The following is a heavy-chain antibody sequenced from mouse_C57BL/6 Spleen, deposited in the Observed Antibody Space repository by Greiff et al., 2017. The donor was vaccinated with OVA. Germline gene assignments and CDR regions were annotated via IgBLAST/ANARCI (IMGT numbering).Heavy chain of an antibody. V-gene: IGHV5-12*01. J-gene: IGHJ3*01. Sequence: EVMLVESGGGLVQPGGSLKLSCAASGFTFSDYYMYWVRQTPEKRLEWVAYISNGGGSTYYPDTVKGRFTISRDNAKNTLYLQMSRLKSEDTAMYYCARQGYYSKGGFAYWGQGTLVTVSA. CDR1: GFTFSDYY. CDR3: ARQGYYSKGGFAY. D-gene: IGHD2-5*01. CDR2: ISNGGGST.